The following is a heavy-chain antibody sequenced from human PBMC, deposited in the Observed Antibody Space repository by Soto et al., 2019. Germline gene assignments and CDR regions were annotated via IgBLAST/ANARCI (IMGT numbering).Heavy chain of an antibody. Sequence: SETLSLTCAVSGGSISSGNWWSWVRQPPGKGLEWIGQIYYSGSTRYKPSLKSRVTISVDESKNQFSLKLSSVTAADTAVYYCPRDVENYYDNTPTGKVDFWGPGSLVTVSS. CDR1: GGSISSGNW. V-gene: IGHV4-4*02. J-gene: IGHJ4*02. D-gene: IGHD3-22*01. CDR3: PRDVENYYDNTPTGKVDF. CDR2: IYYSGST.